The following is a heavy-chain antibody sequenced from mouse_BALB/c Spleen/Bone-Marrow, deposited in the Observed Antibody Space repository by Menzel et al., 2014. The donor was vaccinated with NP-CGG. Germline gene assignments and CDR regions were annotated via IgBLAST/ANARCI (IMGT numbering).Heavy chain of an antibody. CDR2: IYPGNVNT. J-gene: IGHJ3*01. CDR3: ARDYYGYGGFAY. V-gene: IGHV1S56*01. Sequence: QVQLKESGPELVKPGASVMISCKASGYIFTSYYIYWVKQRPGQGLEWIGWIYPGNVNTKYNEKFKGKATLTADKSSSTAYMQLSSLTSEDSAVYFCARDYYGYGGFAYWGQGTLVTVSA. CDR1: GYIFTSYY. D-gene: IGHD1-2*01.